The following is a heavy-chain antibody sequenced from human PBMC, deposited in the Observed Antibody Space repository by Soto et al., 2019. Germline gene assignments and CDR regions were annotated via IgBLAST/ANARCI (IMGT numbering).Heavy chain of an antibody. CDR2: IYYSGST. D-gene: IGHD1-1*01. CDR1: GGSISSYY. V-gene: IGHV4-59*08. CDR3: ARLGGRKTGTFFFDP. J-gene: IGHJ5*02. Sequence: SETLSLTCTVSGGSISSYYWSWIRQPPGKGLEWIGYIYYSGSTNYNPSLKSRVTISVDTSKNQFSLKLSSVTAADTAVYYRARLGGRKTGTFFFDPWGQGTLVTVSS.